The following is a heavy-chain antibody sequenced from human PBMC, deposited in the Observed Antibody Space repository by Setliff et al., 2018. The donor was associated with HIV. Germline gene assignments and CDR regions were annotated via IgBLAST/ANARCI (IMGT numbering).Heavy chain of an antibody. Sequence: VASVKVSCKASGGSSRTYSINWVRQAPGQGLEWMGQFIAVLDITSYAQKFQGRLTITADESTSTMYMELSSLRSDDTGVYYCAGPRGDEAFDIWGQGTMVTVSS. CDR2: FIAVLDIT. D-gene: IGHD3-10*01. J-gene: IGHJ3*02. CDR1: GGSSRTYS. V-gene: IGHV1-69*10. CDR3: AGPRGDEAFDI.